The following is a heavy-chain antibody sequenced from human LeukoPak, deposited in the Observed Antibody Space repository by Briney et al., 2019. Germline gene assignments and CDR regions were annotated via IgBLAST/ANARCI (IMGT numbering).Heavy chain of an antibody. CDR1: GYTFTSYT. J-gene: IGHJ4*02. D-gene: IGHD3-10*01. CDR3: AKGTKDYYGSGSFYLSRDHFISR. V-gene: IGHV1-3*03. Sequence: GASVKVSCKASGYTFTSYTIHWVRQAPGQRLEWMGWINAGNGNRKYSQEFQDRVTITRDTSASTAYMELSSLRSEDMAVYYCAKGTKDYYGSGSFYLSRDHFISRWGQGTLVTVSS. CDR2: INAGNGNR.